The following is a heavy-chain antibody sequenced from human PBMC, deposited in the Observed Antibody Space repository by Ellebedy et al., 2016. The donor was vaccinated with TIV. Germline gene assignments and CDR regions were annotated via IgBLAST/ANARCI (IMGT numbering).Heavy chain of an antibody. J-gene: IGHJ4*02. CDR2: IGYNSGSS. CDR3: ARDNMGSLDY. V-gene: IGHV4-59*01. D-gene: IGHD3-10*01. Sequence: MPSETLSLTCTVSGDSISSRGWGWVRQPPEKGLEWIGFIGYNSGSSNYNPALKSRVTISGDTSKNQYSLKLSSVTAADTAVYYCARDNMGSLDYWGQGTLVTVSS. CDR1: GDSISSRG.